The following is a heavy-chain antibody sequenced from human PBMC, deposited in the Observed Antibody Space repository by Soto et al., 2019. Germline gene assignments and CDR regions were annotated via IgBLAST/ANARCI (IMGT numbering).Heavy chain of an antibody. Sequence: QVHLVQSGAEVKKPGSSVRVSCKASGGSFSTYAFNWVRLAPGQGLEWLGGIITFLGAAMYAQKFRGRVTITSDELTTTAYMELSGLRSADTAVYYCARGGKERFRGPGMDVWGQGTAVTVS. CDR3: ARGGKERFRGPGMDV. CDR2: IITFLGAA. CDR1: GGSFSTYA. D-gene: IGHD2-21*01. J-gene: IGHJ6*02. V-gene: IGHV1-69*01.